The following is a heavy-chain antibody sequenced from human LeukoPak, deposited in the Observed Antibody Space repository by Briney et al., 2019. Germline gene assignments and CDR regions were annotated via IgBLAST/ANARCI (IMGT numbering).Heavy chain of an antibody. V-gene: IGHV4-59*01. J-gene: IGHJ6*03. Sequence: SETLTFTCTVSGGSINPYFSTWIRQPPEKGLEWIGHIYYSGNTNYNPSLKSRVAISLDTSKNQFSLKLSSVTAADTAVYYCARGEVHHHTTGRTSASTYYYYYVAVRGKGTTVTVSS. CDR2: IYYSGNT. D-gene: IGHD1-1*01. CDR3: ARGEVHHHTTGRTSASTYYYYYVAV. CDR1: GGSINPYF.